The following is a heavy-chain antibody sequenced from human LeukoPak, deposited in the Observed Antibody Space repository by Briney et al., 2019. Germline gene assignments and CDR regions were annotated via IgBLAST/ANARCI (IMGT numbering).Heavy chain of an antibody. CDR3: ARVTSGLDY. V-gene: IGHV3-7*01. CDR1: GFAFSNYW. CDR2: IKQDGSEK. J-gene: IGHJ4*02. Sequence: PGGSLRLSCAASGFAFSNYWMSWVRQAPGKGLEWVANIKQDGSEKYYVDSVKGRFTMFRDNAKNSLYLQMNSLRAEDTAVYYCARVTSGLDYWGQGTLVTVSS.